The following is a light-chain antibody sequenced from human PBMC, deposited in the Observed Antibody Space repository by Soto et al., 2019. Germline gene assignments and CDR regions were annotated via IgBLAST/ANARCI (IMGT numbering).Light chain of an antibody. Sequence: SSELTQPPSVSVSPGQTASITCSGDKLGDKYACWYQQKPGQSPVVVIYQDTKRPSGIPERFSGSKSGNTATLTISGTQAMDEADYYCQAWDSTTVLFGGGTKVTVL. CDR3: QAWDSTTVL. CDR1: KLGDKY. V-gene: IGLV3-1*01. J-gene: IGLJ2*01. CDR2: QDT.